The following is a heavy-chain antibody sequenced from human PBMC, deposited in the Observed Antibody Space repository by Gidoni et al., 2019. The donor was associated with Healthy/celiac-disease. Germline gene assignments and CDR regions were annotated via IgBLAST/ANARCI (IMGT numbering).Heavy chain of an antibody. V-gene: IGHV3-23*01. CDR2: ISGSCVST. CDR1: GFPFSSYA. D-gene: IGHD2-2*01. Sequence: EVQLLESGGGLVQPGGSLRRSCAASGFPFSSYAMSWVRQAPGKGLEWVSAISGSCVSTYYADSVKGLFTISRDNSKNTLYLQMTSLRAEDTAVYYCAKGALGYCSSTSCYQIDYWGQGTLVTVSS. CDR3: AKGALGYCSSTSCYQIDY. J-gene: IGHJ4*02.